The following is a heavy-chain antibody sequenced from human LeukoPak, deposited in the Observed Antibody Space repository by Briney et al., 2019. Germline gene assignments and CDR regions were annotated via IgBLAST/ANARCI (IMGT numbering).Heavy chain of an antibody. CDR3: AREGDVLRYFDWLSDAFDI. J-gene: IGHJ3*02. CDR1: GFTFSSYS. CDR2: ISSSSSYI. Sequence: GRSLRLSCAASGFTFSSYSMNWVRQAPGKGLEWVSSISSSSSYIYYADSVKGRFTISRDNAKNSLYLQMNSLRAEDTAVYYCAREGDVLRYFDWLSDAFDIWGQGTMVTVSS. D-gene: IGHD3-9*01. V-gene: IGHV3-21*01.